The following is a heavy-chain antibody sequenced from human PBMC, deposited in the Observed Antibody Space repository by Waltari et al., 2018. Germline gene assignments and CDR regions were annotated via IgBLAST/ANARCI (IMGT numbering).Heavy chain of an antibody. D-gene: IGHD5-18*01. CDR2: IYYSGGP. CDR3: ARLKYSDGYGYS. J-gene: IGHJ4*02. V-gene: IGHV4-39*01. Sequence: QLQLQESGPGLVKPSETLSLTCSVPGGSISSRNYYLAWSRQPPGKGLEWIGSIYYSGGPYSNPSLKSRVTISVDTSRNQFSLKLSSVTAADTAVYYGARLKYSDGYGYSWGQGTLVTVSS. CDR1: GGSISSRNYY.